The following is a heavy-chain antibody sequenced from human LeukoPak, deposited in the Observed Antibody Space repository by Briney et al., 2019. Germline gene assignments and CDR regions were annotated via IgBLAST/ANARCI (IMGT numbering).Heavy chain of an antibody. Sequence: RGEPLKISCRGSGYSFTSYWIGWVRQLPGKGLEWMGIIYPGDSDTRYSPSFQGQVTISADKSISTAYLQWSSLKASDTAMYYCARLDDDSDPRDYMDVWGKGTTVTVSS. CDR2: IYPGDSDT. CDR1: GYSFTSYW. CDR3: ARLDDDSDPRDYMDV. V-gene: IGHV5-51*01. J-gene: IGHJ6*03. D-gene: IGHD1-1*01.